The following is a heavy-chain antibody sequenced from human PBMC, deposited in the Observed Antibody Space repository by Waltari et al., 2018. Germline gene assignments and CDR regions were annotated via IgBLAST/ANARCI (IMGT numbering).Heavy chain of an antibody. CDR1: GGSISSSSYY. V-gene: IGHV4-39*07. J-gene: IGHJ4*02. D-gene: IGHD6-19*01. CDR3: ARGDSSGWPYYFDY. CDR2: IYYSGST. Sequence: QLQLQESGPGLVKPSETLSLTCTVSGGSISSSSYYWGWIRQPPGKGLEWIGSIYYSGSTYYNPSLKSRVTISVDTSKNQFSLKLSSVAAADTAVYYCARGDSSGWPYYFDYWGQGTLVTVSS.